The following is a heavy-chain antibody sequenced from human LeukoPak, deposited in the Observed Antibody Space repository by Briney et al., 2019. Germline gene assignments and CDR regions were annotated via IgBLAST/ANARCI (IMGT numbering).Heavy chain of an antibody. V-gene: IGHV3-11*04. D-gene: IGHD4-11*01. CDR2: ISSSAGTI. CDR3: AKDRHSYSNAYFFDY. Sequence: PSQTLSLTCTVSGGSISSGSYYWSWIRQAPGKGLEWISYISSSAGTIYYADSVKGRFTISRDNAKNSLYLQMNSLRVEDTAVYYCAKDRHSYSNAYFFDYWGQGTLVTVSS. J-gene: IGHJ4*02. CDR1: GGSISSGSYY.